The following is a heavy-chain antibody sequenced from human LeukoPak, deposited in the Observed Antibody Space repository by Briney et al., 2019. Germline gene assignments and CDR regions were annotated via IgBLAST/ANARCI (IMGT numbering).Heavy chain of an antibody. J-gene: IGHJ4*02. Sequence: SETLSLTYTVSGGSISSYYWSWIRQPPGKGLEWIGYIYYSGSTNYNPSLKSRVTISVDTSKNQFSLKLSSVTAADTAVYYCASLYTVGIGFDWWGQGTLVSVSS. CDR2: IYYSGST. CDR3: ASLYTVGIGFDW. V-gene: IGHV4-59*08. D-gene: IGHD4-23*01. CDR1: GGSISSYY.